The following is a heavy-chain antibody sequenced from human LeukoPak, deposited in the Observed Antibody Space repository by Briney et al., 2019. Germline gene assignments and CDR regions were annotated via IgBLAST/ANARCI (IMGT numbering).Heavy chain of an antibody. CDR1: ASSISTYY. V-gene: IGHV4-4*07. CDR3: ARGGAQWLVEEAFDF. Sequence: SETLSLTCTVTASSISTYYWSCIRQAAGKGLEWIGHINPRGNIKYNPSLKSRVSLSMDTSKNQFSLKVNSVTAADTAVYYCARGGAQWLVEEAFDFWGRGTMVTVSS. J-gene: IGHJ3*01. CDR2: INPRGNI. D-gene: IGHD6-19*01.